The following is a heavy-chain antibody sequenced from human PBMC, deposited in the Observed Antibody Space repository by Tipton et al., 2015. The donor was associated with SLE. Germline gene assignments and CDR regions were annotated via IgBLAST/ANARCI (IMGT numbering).Heavy chain of an antibody. CDR3: ARGGTTVTAKVGLAYWYFDL. D-gene: IGHD4-17*01. Sequence: SRVTISVDTSKNQFSLKLSSVTAADTAVYYCARGGTTVTAKVGLAYWYFDLWGRGTLVTVSS. V-gene: IGHV4-34*01. J-gene: IGHJ2*01.